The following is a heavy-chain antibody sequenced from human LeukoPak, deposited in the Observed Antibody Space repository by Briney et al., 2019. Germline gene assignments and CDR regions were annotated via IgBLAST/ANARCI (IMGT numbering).Heavy chain of an antibody. CDR2: FDPESGET. CDR3: VRGGRDIMLVVGPY. D-gene: IGHD3-22*01. Sequence: AAVKVCCKPFGGTLNAYGITWVRHAPGKGLGWMGGFDPESGETIYAQKFQGRVTMPRDMSTSTVYMGLSSLRSEDTAVYYCVRGGRDIMLVVGPYWGQGPLVTVSS. J-gene: IGHJ4*02. CDR1: GGTLNAYG. V-gene: IGHV1-24*01.